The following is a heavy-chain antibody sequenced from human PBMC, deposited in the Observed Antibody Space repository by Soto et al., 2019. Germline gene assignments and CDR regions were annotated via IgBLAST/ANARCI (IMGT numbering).Heavy chain of an antibody. V-gene: IGHV1-69*13. CDR1: GGTFSSYA. J-gene: IGHJ4*02. CDR3: ARVLLNSSGWYYFDY. Sequence: GASVKVSCKASGGTFSSYAISWVRQAPGQGLEWMGGIIPIFGTANYAQKFQGRVTITADESTSTAYMELSSLRSEDTAVYYCARVLLNSSGWYYFDYWGQGTLVTVSS. CDR2: IIPIFGTA. D-gene: IGHD6-19*01.